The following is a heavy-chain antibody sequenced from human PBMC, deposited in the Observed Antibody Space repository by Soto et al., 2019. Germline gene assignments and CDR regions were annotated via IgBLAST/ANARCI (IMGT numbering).Heavy chain of an antibody. CDR2: INAGNGNT. V-gene: IGHV1-3*01. CDR3: ARGGVAAAGPNYYYYGMDV. CDR1: GYTFTSYA. Sequence: ASVKVSCKASGYTFTSYAMHWVRQAPGQRLDWMGWINAGNGNTKYSQKFQGRVTITRDTSASTAYMELSSLRSEDTAVYYCARGGVAAAGPNYYYYGMDVWGQGTTVTVSS. J-gene: IGHJ6*02. D-gene: IGHD6-13*01.